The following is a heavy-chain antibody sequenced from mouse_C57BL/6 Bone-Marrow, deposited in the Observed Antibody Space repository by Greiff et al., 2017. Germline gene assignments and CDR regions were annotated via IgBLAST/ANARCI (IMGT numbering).Heavy chain of an antibody. D-gene: IGHD1-1*01. V-gene: IGHV2-9*01. CDR2: IWGGGST. J-gene: IGHJ3*01. CDR1: GFSLTSYG. CDR3: AIGSGGFAY. Sequence: VKLMESGPGLAAPSQSLSITCTVSGFSLTSYGVDWVRQPPGKGLEWLGVIWGGGSTNYNSTLMSRLSISKGNSKSQVSLKMNSLQADDTAMYYCAIGSGGFAYWGQGTLVTVSA.